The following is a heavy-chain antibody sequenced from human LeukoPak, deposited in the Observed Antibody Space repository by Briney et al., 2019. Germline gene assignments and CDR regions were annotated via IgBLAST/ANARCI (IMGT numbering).Heavy chain of an antibody. CDR3: ARGGAARPDY. CDR2: ISASSSSI. CDR1: GFIFSDYG. V-gene: IGHV3-48*01. J-gene: IGHJ4*02. Sequence: GGSLRLSCVASGFIFSDYGMDWVRQAPGKGLEWISYISASSSSIDYADSVKGRFTISRDNAKNSLFLQMHSLTVEDTAVYYCARGGAARPDYWGQGTLVTVS. D-gene: IGHD6-6*01.